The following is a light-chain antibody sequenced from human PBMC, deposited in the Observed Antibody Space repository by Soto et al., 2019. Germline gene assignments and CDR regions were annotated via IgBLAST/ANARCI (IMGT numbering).Light chain of an antibody. V-gene: IGKV3-11*01. Sequence: EIVLTQSPATLSLSPGERATLSCRASQSVSSYLAWYQQKPGQAPRLLIYDASNRATGIPSRFSGSGSGTDVTLNISSLEPEDFAVYYCQQRSNWPPYTFGQGTKLEI. CDR1: QSVSSY. CDR3: QQRSNWPPYT. CDR2: DAS. J-gene: IGKJ2*01.